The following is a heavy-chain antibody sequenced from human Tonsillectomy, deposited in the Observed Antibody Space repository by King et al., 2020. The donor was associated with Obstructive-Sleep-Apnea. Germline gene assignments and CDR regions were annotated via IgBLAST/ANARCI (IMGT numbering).Heavy chain of an antibody. CDR2: IYYSGST. CDR1: GGSISCYY. Sequence: QLQESGPGLVKPLETLSLTCTVSGGSISCYYWSWIRQPPGKGLEWIGDIYYSGSTNYNPSLNSRVTISVDTSKNQFSLKLSSVTAADTAVYYCARFTQYYDILTGYYTYYFDYWGQGTLVTVSS. CDR3: ARFTQYYDILTGYYTYYFDY. V-gene: IGHV4-59*01. D-gene: IGHD3-9*01. J-gene: IGHJ4*02.